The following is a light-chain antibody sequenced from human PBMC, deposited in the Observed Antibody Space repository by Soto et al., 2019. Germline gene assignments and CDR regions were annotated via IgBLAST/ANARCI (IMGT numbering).Light chain of an antibody. CDR3: SSYTSSSTF. V-gene: IGLV2-14*01. CDR2: EVS. Sequence: QSALTQPASVSGSPGQSITISCTGISGDVGAYNYVSWYQHHPGKAPKLMIYEVSNRPSGVSNRFSGSKSGNTASLTISGLQAEDEADYYSSSYTSSSTFFGTGTKLTVL. J-gene: IGLJ1*01. CDR1: SGDVGAYNY.